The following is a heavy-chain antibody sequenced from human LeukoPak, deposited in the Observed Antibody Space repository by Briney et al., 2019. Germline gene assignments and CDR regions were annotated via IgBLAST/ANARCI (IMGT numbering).Heavy chain of an antibody. V-gene: IGHV4-34*01. CDR2: INHSGST. J-gene: IGHJ5*02. CDR1: GGSFSGYY. CDR3: ARGPTSTTVTTPHGDWFDP. D-gene: IGHD4-17*01. Sequence: SETLSLTCAVYGGSFSGYYWSWIRQPPGKGLEWIGEINHSGSTNYNPSLKSRVTISVDTSKNQFSLKPSSVTAADTAVYYCARGPTSTTVTTPHGDWFDPWGQGTLVTVSS.